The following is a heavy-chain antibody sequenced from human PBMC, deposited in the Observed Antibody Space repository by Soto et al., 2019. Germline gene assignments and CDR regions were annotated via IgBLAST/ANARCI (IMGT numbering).Heavy chain of an antibody. V-gene: IGHV3-23*01. J-gene: IGHJ4*02. D-gene: IGHD1-26*01. CDR1: RFTFTSYS. CDR2: ISASGGAT. Sequence: PGGSRRLSWFASRFTFTSYSMSWVRQAPGKGLEWVAAISASGGATIHADSVKGRLTISRDNSKNTLYLQMNSLRAEDTAVYYCAKDVEGGSLFRGAFDYWGQGTQVTVSS. CDR3: AKDVEGGSLFRGAFDY.